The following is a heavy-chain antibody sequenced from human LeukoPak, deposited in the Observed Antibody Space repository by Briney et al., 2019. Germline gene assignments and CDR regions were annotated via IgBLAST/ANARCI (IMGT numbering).Heavy chain of an antibody. CDR3: AKIAARDHFDY. D-gene: IGHD6-6*01. CDR1: GGSFSGYY. V-gene: IGHV4-34*01. Sequence: SETLSLTCTVSGGSFSGYYWSWIRQPPGKGLEWIGEINHSGSTNYNPSLKGRVTISVDTSKNQFSLKLSSVTAADTAVYYCAKIAARDHFDYWGQGTLVTVSS. CDR2: INHSGST. J-gene: IGHJ4*02.